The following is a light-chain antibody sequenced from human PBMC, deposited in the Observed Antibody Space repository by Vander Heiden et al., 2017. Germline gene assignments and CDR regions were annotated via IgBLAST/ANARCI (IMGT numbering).Light chain of an antibody. Sequence: EIVLTQSPGTLSLSPGERATLSCRASQSVSRSYLAWYQQKPGQAPRLLIYGASSRATGIPDRLSGSGSGTDFTLTISRLEPEDFAVYYCQQYGSSPQWTFGQGTKVEIK. CDR3: QQYGSSPQWT. CDR1: QSVSRSY. J-gene: IGKJ1*01. CDR2: GAS. V-gene: IGKV3-20*01.